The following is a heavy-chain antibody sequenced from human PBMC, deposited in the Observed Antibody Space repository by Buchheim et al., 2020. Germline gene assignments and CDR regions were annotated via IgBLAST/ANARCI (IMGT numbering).Heavy chain of an antibody. CDR2: IYWNDDK. Sequence: QITLKESGPTLVKPTQTLTLTCTCSGFSLSSSGVGVGWIRQPPGKALEWLALIYWNDDKRYSPSLKSRPTITKDTPKNQVVLTMTNMDPVDTATYYCAQTLLYDYALDYWGQGTL. J-gene: IGHJ4*02. V-gene: IGHV2-5*01. D-gene: IGHD3-16*01. CDR3: AQTLLYDYALDY. CDR1: GFSLSSSGVG.